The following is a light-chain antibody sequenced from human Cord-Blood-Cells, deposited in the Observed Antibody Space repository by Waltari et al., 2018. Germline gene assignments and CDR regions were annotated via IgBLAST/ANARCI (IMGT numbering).Light chain of an antibody. V-gene: IGLV2-23*01. J-gene: IGLJ3*02. CDR2: EGS. Sequence: QSALTQPAPVSGSPGQSITISCTGTSSDVGSYNLVSWYPQHPGKAPKLMIYEGSKRPSGVSNRFSGSKSGNTASLTISGLQPEDEADYYCCSYAGSSTWVFGGGTKLTVL. CDR3: CSYAGSSTWV. CDR1: SSDVGSYNL.